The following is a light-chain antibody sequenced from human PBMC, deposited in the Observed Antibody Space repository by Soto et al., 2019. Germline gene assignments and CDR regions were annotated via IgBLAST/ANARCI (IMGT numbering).Light chain of an antibody. CDR1: QDIRDD. Sequence: AIQMTQSPSSLSASVGDRVTMTCRASQDIRDDLSWYQQRPGRAPNLLVFAASRLEGGVPARFSVSYSGRDFTLTISGLQPDDFATYYCLHYYNYPQTFGQGTTVEV. V-gene: IGKV1-6*01. CDR2: AAS. CDR3: LHYYNYPQT. J-gene: IGKJ1*01.